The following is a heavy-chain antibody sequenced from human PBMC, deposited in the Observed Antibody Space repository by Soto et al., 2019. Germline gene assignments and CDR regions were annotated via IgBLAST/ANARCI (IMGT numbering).Heavy chain of an antibody. J-gene: IGHJ4*02. V-gene: IGHV4-59*01. CDR2: IYYSGST. CDR1: GSSISSYY. CDR3: ARSDGRY. Sequence: SETLSLTCPLFGSSISSYYWSWIRQPPGKGLEWIGYIYYSGSTNYNPSLKSRVTISVDTSKNQFSLKLSSVTAADTAVYYCARSDGRYWGQGTLVTVS.